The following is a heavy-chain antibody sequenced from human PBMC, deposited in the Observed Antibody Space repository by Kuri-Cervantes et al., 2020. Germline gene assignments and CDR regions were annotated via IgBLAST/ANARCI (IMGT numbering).Heavy chain of an antibody. D-gene: IGHD5-18*01. V-gene: IGHV3-23*01. CDR1: GFAFSNYG. CDR2: ISTNGGST. CDR3: ARAGYSYAFAGLDP. Sequence: GESLKISCVASGFAFSNYGMTWIRQAPGNGLEWVSSISTNGGSTYYADSVKGRFTISRDNSKNTLYLQMNSLRAEDTAVYYCARAGYSYAFAGLDPWGQGTLVTVS. J-gene: IGHJ5*02.